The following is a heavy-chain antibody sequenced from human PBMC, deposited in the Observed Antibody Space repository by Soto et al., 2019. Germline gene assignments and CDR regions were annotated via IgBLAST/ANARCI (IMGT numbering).Heavy chain of an antibody. CDR3: TTARFLEWLAFDY. J-gene: IGHJ4*02. CDR1: GFTFSNAW. Sequence: EVQLVESGGGLVKPGGSLRLSCAASGFTFSNAWMSWVRQATGKGLEWVGRIKSKTDGGTTDYAAPVKGRFPISRDDSHNTLYLQMDSLKTEDTAVYYCTTARFLEWLAFDYWGQGTLVTVSS. D-gene: IGHD3-3*01. CDR2: IKSKTDGGTT. V-gene: IGHV3-15*01.